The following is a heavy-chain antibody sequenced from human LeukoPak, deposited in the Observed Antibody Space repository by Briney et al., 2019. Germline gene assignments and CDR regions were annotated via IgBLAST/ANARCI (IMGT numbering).Heavy chain of an antibody. Sequence: SETLSLTCTVSGDSISNGDYYWSWIRQPPGKGLEWIAYISYSGRTYYNPSLKSRVTISVDTSKNQFSLRMSSVTAADTAVYYCARVAGTNYYYYYMDVWGKGTTVTASS. CDR1: GDSISNGDYY. CDR3: ARVAGTNYYYYYMDV. V-gene: IGHV4-30-4*08. CDR2: ISYSGRT. J-gene: IGHJ6*03.